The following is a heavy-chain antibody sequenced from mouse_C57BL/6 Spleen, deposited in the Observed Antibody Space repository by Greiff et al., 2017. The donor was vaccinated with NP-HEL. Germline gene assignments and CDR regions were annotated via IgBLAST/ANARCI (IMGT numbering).Heavy chain of an antibody. J-gene: IGHJ4*01. D-gene: IGHD2-5*01. CDR3: ARTLYSNYRYYAMDY. CDR1: GYTFTDYN. Sequence: VQLKESGPELVKPGASVKMSCKASGYTFTDYNMHWVKQSHGKSLEWIGYINPNNGGTSYNQKFKGKATLTVNKSSSTAYMELRSLTSEDSAVYYCARTLYSNYRYYAMDYWGQGTSVTVSS. CDR2: INPNNGGT. V-gene: IGHV1-22*01.